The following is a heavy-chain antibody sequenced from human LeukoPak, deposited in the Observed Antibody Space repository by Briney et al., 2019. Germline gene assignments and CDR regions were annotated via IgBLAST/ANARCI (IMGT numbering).Heavy chain of an antibody. CDR3: ARGSTSRVRYGMDV. CDR1: GGSISSYY. V-gene: IGHV4-59*01. CDR2: IYYSGST. Sequence: SETLSLTCTVSGGSISSYYWSWIRQPPGKGLEWIGYIYYSGSTNHNPSLKSRVTISVDTSKNQFSLKLSSVTAADTAVYYCARGSTSRVRYGMDVWGQGTTVTVSS. J-gene: IGHJ6*02. D-gene: IGHD5-24*01.